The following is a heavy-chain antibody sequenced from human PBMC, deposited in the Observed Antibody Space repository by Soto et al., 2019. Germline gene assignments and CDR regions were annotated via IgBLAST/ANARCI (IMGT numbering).Heavy chain of an antibody. CDR2: IWYDGSNK. D-gene: IGHD2-15*01. Sequence: QVQLVESGGGVVQPGRSLRLSCAASGFTFSSYGMHWVRQAPGKGLEWVAVIWYDGSNKYYADSVQGRFTISRDNSKNTLYLQMNSLRAEDTAVYYCARDHTKYCSGGSCYWFDPWGQGTLVTVSS. V-gene: IGHV3-33*01. J-gene: IGHJ5*02. CDR1: GFTFSSYG. CDR3: ARDHTKYCSGGSCYWFDP.